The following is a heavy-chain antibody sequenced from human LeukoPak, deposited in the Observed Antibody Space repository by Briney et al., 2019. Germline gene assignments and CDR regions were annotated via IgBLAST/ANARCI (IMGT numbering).Heavy chain of an antibody. D-gene: IGHD5-18*01. J-gene: IGHJ6*03. Sequence: SETLSLTCTVSGVSVSTYYWSWIRQPAGKGLEFIGRFFTSGTSGSTNYTPSLNGRVTMSLDTSKNQFSLKLSSVPAADTAVYYCARDLGGYSDGSYYYYMDVWGKETTVTVSS. CDR3: ARDLGGYSDGSYYYYMDV. V-gene: IGHV4-4*07. CDR2: FFTSGTSGST. CDR1: GVSVSTYY.